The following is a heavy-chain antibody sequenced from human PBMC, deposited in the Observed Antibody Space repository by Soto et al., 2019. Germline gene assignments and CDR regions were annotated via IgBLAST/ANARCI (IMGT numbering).Heavy chain of an antibody. CDR2: TYHRGNT. CDR3: ARGLYSTSLD. Sequence: QVQLQESGPGLVKPSETLSLTCAVSGASISSDNWWIWVRQPPGKGLEWIGETYHRGNTYYNPSLKSRVTMSVDKSTNRVSLNLPSVTAADTAMYYCARGLYSTSLDWGRGILVTVSS. D-gene: IGHD6-6*01. J-gene: IGHJ4*02. V-gene: IGHV4-4*02. CDR1: GASISSDNW.